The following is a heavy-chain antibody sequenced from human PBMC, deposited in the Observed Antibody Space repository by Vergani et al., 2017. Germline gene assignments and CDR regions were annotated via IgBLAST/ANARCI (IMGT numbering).Heavy chain of an antibody. CDR1: GFTFSSYW. Sequence: EVQLVESGGGLVQPGGSLRLSCAASGFTFSSYWMSWVRQAPGKGLEWVANIKQDGSETYYVDSVKGRFTISRDNAKNSLYLQMNSLRAEDTAVYYCARDYCSSTSCYLGYYYYYMDVWGKGTTVTVSS. CDR3: ARDYCSSTSCYLGYYYYYMDV. D-gene: IGHD2-2*01. J-gene: IGHJ6*03. CDR2: IKQDGSET. V-gene: IGHV3-7*01.